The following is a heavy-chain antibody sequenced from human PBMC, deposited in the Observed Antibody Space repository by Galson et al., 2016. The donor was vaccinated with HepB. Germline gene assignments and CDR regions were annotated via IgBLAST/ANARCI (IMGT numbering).Heavy chain of an antibody. CDR1: GFSFSSYW. J-gene: IGHJ4*02. V-gene: IGHV3-7*03. CDR3: ARDVNRGNLDS. D-gene: IGHD1-1*01. Sequence: SLRLSCAASGFSFSSYWMSWVRLAPGKGLEWVGQISKDGSEKYYLGSMEGRFSISRDNTKNSLYLQMSGLRAEDTAIYFCARDVNRGNLDSWGQGTLVTVFS. CDR2: ISKDGSEK.